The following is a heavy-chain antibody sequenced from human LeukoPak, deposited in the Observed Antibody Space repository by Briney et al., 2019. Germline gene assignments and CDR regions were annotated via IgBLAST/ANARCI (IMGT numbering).Heavy chain of an antibody. CDR3: ARSRGHYYTGDDASIDY. J-gene: IGHJ4*02. Sequence: ASVKVSCKASGYTFTGYYMLWVRQAPGQGLEWMGWFNPNSGGTNYAQKFQGRVTMTRDTSISTAYMELSRLRSDDTAVYYCARSRGHYYTGDDASIDYWGQGTLVTVSS. CDR2: FNPNSGGT. CDR1: GYTFTGYY. D-gene: IGHD3-22*01. V-gene: IGHV1-2*02.